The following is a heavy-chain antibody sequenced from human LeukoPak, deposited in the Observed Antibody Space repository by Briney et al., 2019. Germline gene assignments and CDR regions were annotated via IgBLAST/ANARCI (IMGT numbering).Heavy chain of an antibody. CDR2: ILHNGDST. J-gene: IGHJ3*02. CDR1: GGSFSGYY. Sequence: PSETLSLTCAVYGGSFSGYYWSWVRQAPGKGLEWLSLILHNGDSTYYADSVKGRFTISRDNSKNTLYLQMNSLRAEDTAVYYCARLSSFAFDIWGQGTMVTVSS. D-gene: IGHD3-16*02. CDR3: ARLSSFAFDI. V-gene: IGHV3-23*01.